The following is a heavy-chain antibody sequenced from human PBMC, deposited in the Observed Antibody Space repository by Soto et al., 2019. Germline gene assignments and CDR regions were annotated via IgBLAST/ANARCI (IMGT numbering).Heavy chain of an antibody. CDR1: SGSIINYY. Sequence: QVQLQESGPGLVKPSETLSLTCTVSSGSIINYYWSWIRQPPGKGLEWIDFIYYSGSTNYNSFLKSRVTLSVAMSRRHLSLKLNSVTAADTAVYYCAIRLTLAATTGEAFDLWGQGTMVTVSS. V-gene: IGHV4-59*01. J-gene: IGHJ3*01. CDR3: AIRLTLAATTGEAFDL. D-gene: IGHD1-26*01. CDR2: IYYSGST.